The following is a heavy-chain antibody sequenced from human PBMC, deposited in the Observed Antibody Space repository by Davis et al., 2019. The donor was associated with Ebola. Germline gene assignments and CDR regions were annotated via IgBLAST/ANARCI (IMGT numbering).Heavy chain of an antibody. Sequence: ASVKVSCKASGYTFTSYDINWVRQATGQGLEWMGWMNPNSGNTGYAQKFQGRVTMTRDTSISTAYMELSRLRSDDTAVYYCARGPSSTSRGWFDPWGQGTLVTVSS. CDR3: ARGPSSTSRGWFDP. J-gene: IGHJ5*02. D-gene: IGHD2-2*01. CDR1: GYTFTSYD. V-gene: IGHV1-8*01. CDR2: MNPNSGNT.